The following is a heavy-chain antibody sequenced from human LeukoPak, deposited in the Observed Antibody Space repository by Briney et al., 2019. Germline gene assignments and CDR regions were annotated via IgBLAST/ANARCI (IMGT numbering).Heavy chain of an antibody. Sequence: GGSLRLSCAASGFTFSDYTMHWVRQAPGKGLEWVSFIGRSGTTIYYADSVKGRFTCSRDNAKNSLHLQMNSLRAEDTAVYYCATNHPNGGGGRYFDWSPIDWGQGTLVTVSS. D-gene: IGHD3-9*01. V-gene: IGHV3-48*04. CDR3: ATNHPNGGGGRYFDWSPID. CDR2: IGRSGTTI. CDR1: GFTFSDYT. J-gene: IGHJ4*02.